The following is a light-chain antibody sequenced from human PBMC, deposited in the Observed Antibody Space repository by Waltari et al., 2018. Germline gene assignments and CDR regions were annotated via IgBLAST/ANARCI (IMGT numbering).Light chain of an antibody. J-gene: IGKJ1*01. CDR1: QSVSSNQ. CDR2: DTS. CDR3: HHYGTSPRP. V-gene: IGKV3-20*01. Sequence: EIALTPSPDPLSLSPGDGATLSCRASQSVSSNQLAWYQQKPGQAPRLLIYDTSTRATGIPDRFTGSGSGTDFTLIISRLDPEDFAVYYCHHYGTSPRPLGQGTKVEI.